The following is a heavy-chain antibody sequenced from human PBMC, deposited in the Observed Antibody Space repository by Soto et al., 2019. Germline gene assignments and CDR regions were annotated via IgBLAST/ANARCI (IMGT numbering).Heavy chain of an antibody. V-gene: IGHV1-18*01. D-gene: IGHD1-26*01. CDR2: ISAYNGNT. CDR3: ARVTSPGTSWFDP. CDR1: GDTFTSYG. J-gene: IGHJ5*02. Sequence: QVQLVQSGAEVQKPGASVKVSCKASGDTFTSYGISWVRQAPGQGLEWMGWISAYNGNTHYAQKLQGRATMTTATSTSTAYMELRSLRSDDTAGAYCARVTSPGTSWFDPWGQGTLVTVSS.